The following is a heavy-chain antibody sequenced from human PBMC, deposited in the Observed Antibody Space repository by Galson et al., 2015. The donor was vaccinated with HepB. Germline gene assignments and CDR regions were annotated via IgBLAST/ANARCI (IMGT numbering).Heavy chain of an antibody. Sequence: SLRLSCAASGFTVSSDYMNWVRQAPGKGLEWVSVIYTGGSTYYADSVKGRFTISRDNSKNTVYLQMNSLRPEDTAVYYCARILYNWNLNYYYGMDVWGQGITVTVSS. J-gene: IGHJ6*02. D-gene: IGHD1-20*01. CDR2: IYTGGST. CDR3: ARILYNWNLNYYYGMDV. CDR1: GFTVSSDY. V-gene: IGHV3-66*02.